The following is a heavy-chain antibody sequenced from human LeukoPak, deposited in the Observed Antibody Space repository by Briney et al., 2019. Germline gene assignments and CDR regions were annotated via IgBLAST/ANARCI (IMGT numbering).Heavy chain of an antibody. J-gene: IGHJ3*02. D-gene: IGHD3-10*01. CDR2: ISYDGSSE. V-gene: IGHV3-30-3*01. CDR3: AKDFGEAAFDI. CDR1: GFTFSTYV. Sequence: GGSLRLSCAASGFTFSTYVMHWVRQAPGKGLEWVAVISYDGSSEYYADSVKGRFTLSRDNSKNTLYLQMNSLRAEDTAVYYCAKDFGEAAFDIWGQGTMVTVSS.